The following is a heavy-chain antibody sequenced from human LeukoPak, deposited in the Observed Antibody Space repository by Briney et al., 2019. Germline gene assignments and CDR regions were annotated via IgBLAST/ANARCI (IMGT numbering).Heavy chain of an antibody. D-gene: IGHD2-2*01. V-gene: IGHV4-39*01. CDR3: ARLLCSSTSCYHYSYYGLDV. CDR2: IYYNGNT. CDR1: GGSISSRSYY. Sequence: SETLSLTCTLSGGSISSRSYYWGWIRQPPGKGLEWIGSIYYNGNTNHSPSLKSRVTISVDTSKSQFSLNLGFVTAADTAVYYCARLLCSSTSCYHYSYYGLDVWGQGTTVTV. J-gene: IGHJ6*02.